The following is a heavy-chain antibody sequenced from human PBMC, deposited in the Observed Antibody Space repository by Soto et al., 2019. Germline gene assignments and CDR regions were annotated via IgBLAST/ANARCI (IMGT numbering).Heavy chain of an antibody. V-gene: IGHV4-31*03. J-gene: IGHJ5*02. CDR2: IYYSGST. Sequence: SETLSLTCTVSGGSISSGGYYWSWIRQHPGKGLEWIGYIYYSGSTYYNPSLKSRVTISVDTSKNQFSLKLSSVTAADTAVYYCASRIAAAGNPWFDAWGQGTLVTVSS. D-gene: IGHD6-13*01. CDR1: GGSISSGGYY. CDR3: ASRIAAAGNPWFDA.